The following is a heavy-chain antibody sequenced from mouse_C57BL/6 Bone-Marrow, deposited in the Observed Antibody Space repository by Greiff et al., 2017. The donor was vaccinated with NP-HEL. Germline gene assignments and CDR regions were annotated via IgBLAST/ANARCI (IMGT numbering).Heavy chain of an antibody. V-gene: IGHV1-69*01. CDR2: IDPSDSYT. CDR1: GYTFTSYW. J-gene: IGHJ2*01. CDR3: GITTVGGGY. D-gene: IGHD1-1*01. Sequence: QVQLQQPGAELVMPGASVKLSCKASGYTFTSYWMHWVKQRPGQGLEWIGEIDPSDSYTNYNQKFKGKATLTVDKSSSTAYMQLSSLTSEDSAVYYGGITTVGGGYWGQGTTLTVSS.